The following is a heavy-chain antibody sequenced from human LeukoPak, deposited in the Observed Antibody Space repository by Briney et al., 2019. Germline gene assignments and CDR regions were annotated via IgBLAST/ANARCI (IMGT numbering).Heavy chain of an antibody. D-gene: IGHD5-18*01. CDR3: ARDAISGKSYSNDLNWFDS. CDR2: IYYSGRT. Sequence: SETLSLTCTVSGGTISSYQSNWGCLPQPPGKDLEWPVTIYYSGRTYINPSLRGRVSLSVDTSKTQYTLRLNSVTAAETAVYFCARDAISGKSYSNDLNWFDSWGQGILVTVSS. CDR1: GGTISSYQSN. J-gene: IGHJ5*01. V-gene: IGHV4-39*06.